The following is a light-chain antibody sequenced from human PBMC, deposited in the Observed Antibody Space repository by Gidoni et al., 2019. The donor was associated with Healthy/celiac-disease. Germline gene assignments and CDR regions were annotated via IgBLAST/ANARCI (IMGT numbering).Light chain of an antibody. J-gene: IGKJ4*01. Sequence: IQLTQSPSSLSASVGDRVTITCRASQGIRSALAWYQQKQGKAPNLLIYDASSLESGVPSRFSGSGSGTDFTLTISSLQPEDFATYYCQQFNSYPLTFXGXTKVEIK. V-gene: IGKV1-13*02. CDR3: QQFNSYPLT. CDR1: QGIRSA. CDR2: DAS.